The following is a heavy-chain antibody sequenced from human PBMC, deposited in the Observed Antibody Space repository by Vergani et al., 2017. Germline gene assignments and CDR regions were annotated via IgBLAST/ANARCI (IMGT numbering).Heavy chain of an antibody. Sequence: VQLVESVGGLVKPGWSLRLSCAASGFTFSDFSMSWVRQAPGKGLEWVAFIGSSGSYINYADSVKGRFIISRDNTNNSLFRQLRSLRVEDAAVYYCARDGTSGGCPDNYGMDVWGQGATVTVSS. CDR2: IGSSGSYI. CDR1: GFTFSDFS. D-gene: IGHD3-3*01. V-gene: IGHV3-21*06. J-gene: IGHJ6*02. CDR3: ARDGTSGGCPDNYGMDV.